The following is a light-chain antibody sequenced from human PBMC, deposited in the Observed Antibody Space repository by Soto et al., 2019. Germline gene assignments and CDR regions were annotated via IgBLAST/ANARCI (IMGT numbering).Light chain of an antibody. Sequence: EIVLTQSVGTLSLSPGERATLSCRASQTVSGSYLAWFQQKPGQAPRLLIYDASTRAAGVPDRFSGSGSGTEFSLTINRLEPEDFAVYYCQHYGSSPWTFGQGTKVEIK. CDR2: DAS. CDR1: QTVSGSY. J-gene: IGKJ1*01. V-gene: IGKV3-20*01. CDR3: QHYGSSPWT.